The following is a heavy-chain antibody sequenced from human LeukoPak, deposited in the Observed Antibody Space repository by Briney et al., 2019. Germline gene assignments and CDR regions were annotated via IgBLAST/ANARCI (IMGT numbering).Heavy chain of an antibody. CDR1: GITFSSFW. V-gene: IGHV3-7*05. J-gene: IGHJ4*02. D-gene: IGHD5-12*01. CDR3: ARPIVATNLDY. Sequence: GGSLRLSCAASGITFSSFWMSWVRQAPGKGLEWVANIKQDGSEKYYVDSVKGRFTISRDNAKNSLYLQMNSLSAEDTAVYYCARPIVATNLDYWGQGTLVTVSS. CDR2: IKQDGSEK.